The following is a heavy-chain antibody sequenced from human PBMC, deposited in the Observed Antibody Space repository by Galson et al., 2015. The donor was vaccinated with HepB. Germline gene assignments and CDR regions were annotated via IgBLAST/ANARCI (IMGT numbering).Heavy chain of an antibody. CDR1: GGTFSSYT. D-gene: IGHD2-21*01. Sequence: SVKVSCKASGGTFSSYTISWVRQAPGQGLEWMGRIIPILGIANYAQKFQGRVTITADKSTSTAYMELSSLRSEDTAVYYCASLFHYYGMDVWGQGTMVTVSS. J-gene: IGHJ6*02. CDR3: ASLFHYYGMDV. CDR2: IIPILGIA. V-gene: IGHV1-69*02.